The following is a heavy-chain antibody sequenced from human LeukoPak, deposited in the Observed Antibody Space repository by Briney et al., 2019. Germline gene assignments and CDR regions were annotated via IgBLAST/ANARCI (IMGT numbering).Heavy chain of an antibody. Sequence: GESLKISCKGSGYSFTSYWIGWVRQMPGKGLEWMGIIYPGDSDTRYSPSFQGQVTISADKSISTAYLQWSSLKASDTAMYYCARQSLEAVAEVYYFDYRGQGTLVTVSS. CDR3: ARQSLEAVAEVYYFDY. CDR2: IYPGDSDT. CDR1: GYSFTSYW. D-gene: IGHD6-19*01. V-gene: IGHV5-51*01. J-gene: IGHJ4*02.